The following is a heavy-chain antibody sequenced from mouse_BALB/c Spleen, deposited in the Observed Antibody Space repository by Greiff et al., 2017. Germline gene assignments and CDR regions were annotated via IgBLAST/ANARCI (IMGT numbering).Heavy chain of an antibody. D-gene: IGHD1-1*01. CDR3: ARSEIRTVYYFDD. CDR1: GYTFTDYN. CDR2: INPNNGGT. J-gene: IGHJ2*01. V-gene: IGHV1-18*01. Sequence: VQLQQSGPELVKPGPSVKIPCKASGYTFTDYNMDWVKQSHGKSLEWIGDINPNNGGTIYNQKFKGKATLTVDKSSSTAYMELRSLTSEDTAVYYCARSEIRTVYYFDDWGQGTTRTVSS.